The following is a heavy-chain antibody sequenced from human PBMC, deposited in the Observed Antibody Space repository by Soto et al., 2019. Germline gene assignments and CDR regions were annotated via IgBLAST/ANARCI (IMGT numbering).Heavy chain of an antibody. CDR2: ISWNSGSI. V-gene: IGHV3-9*01. D-gene: IGHD5-12*01. CDR1: GFTFDDYA. CDR3: AKDMWHSGYDFDY. Sequence: DVQLVESGGGLVQPGRSLRLSCAASGFTFDDYAMHWVRQAPGKGLEWVSGISWNSGSIGYADSVKGRFTISRDNAKNSLYLQMNSLRAEDTALYYCAKDMWHSGYDFDYWGQGTLVTVSS. J-gene: IGHJ4*02.